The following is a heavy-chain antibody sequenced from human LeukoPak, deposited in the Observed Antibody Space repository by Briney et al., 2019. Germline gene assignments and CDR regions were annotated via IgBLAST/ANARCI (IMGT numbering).Heavy chain of an antibody. J-gene: IGHJ6*02. Sequence: PGGSLRLSCAASGFTFSSYGMHWVRQAPGKGLEWVAVISYDGSNKYYADSVKGRFTISRDNSKNTLYLQMNSLRAEDTAVYYCAKVFQVVVVIYGMDVWGQGTTVTVSS. CDR3: AKVFQVVVVIYGMDV. CDR1: GFTFSSYG. V-gene: IGHV3-30*18. D-gene: IGHD3-22*01. CDR2: ISYDGSNK.